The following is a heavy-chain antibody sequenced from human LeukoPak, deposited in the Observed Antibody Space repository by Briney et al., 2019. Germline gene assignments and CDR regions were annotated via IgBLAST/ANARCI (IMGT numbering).Heavy chain of an antibody. V-gene: IGHV4-34*01. D-gene: IGHD5-18*01. J-gene: IGHJ4*02. CDR1: GGSFSGYY. CDR3: ARGRISGYSYGYVDY. CDR2: INHSGST. Sequence: SETLSLTSAVYGGSFSGYYWSWIRQPPGKGLEWIGEINHSGSTNYNPSLKSRVTISVDTSKNQFSLKLSSVTAADTAVYYCARGRISGYSYGYVDYWGQGTLVTVSS.